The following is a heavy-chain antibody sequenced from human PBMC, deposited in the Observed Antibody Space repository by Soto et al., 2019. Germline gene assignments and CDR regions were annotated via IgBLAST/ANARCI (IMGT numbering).Heavy chain of an antibody. V-gene: IGHV3-23*01. CDR2: ISGSGGI. CDR3: AKRNLVVRPPFDY. J-gene: IGHJ4*02. Sequence: GGSLRLSCAASGFTFSSYAMSWVRQAPGKGLEWVSTISGSGGIYYADSVKGRFTISRDNSKNTLDLQMNSLRAEDTAVYYCAKRNLVVRPPFDYWGQGTLVTVSS. D-gene: IGHD2-15*01. CDR1: GFTFSSYA.